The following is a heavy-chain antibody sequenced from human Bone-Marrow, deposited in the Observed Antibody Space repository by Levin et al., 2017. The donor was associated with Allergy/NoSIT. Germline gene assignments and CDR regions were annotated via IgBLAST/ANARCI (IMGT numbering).Heavy chain of an antibody. D-gene: IGHD3-10*01. CDR1: GFTFSSYS. CDR2: ISSSSSTI. J-gene: IGHJ5*02. Sequence: QPGGSLRLSCAASGFTFSSYSMNWVRQAPGKGLEWVSYISSSSSTIYYADSVKGRFTISRDNAKNSLYLQMNSLRDEDTAVYYCARESLIRGPMALRGQVRWFDPWGQGTLVTVSS. CDR3: ARESLIRGPMALRGQVRWFDP. V-gene: IGHV3-48*02.